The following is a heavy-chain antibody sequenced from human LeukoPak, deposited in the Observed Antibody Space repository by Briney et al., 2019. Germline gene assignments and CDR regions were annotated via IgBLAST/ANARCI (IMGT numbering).Heavy chain of an antibody. V-gene: IGHV4-39*01. CDR3: ARHLPPRPHSYCSSTSCYPWFDP. Sequence: SETLSLTCTVSGGSISISSYYWGWIRQPPGKGLEWIGSIYYSGSTYYNPSLKSRVTISVDTSKNQFSLKLSSVTAADTAVYYCARHLPPRPHSYCSSTSCYPWFDPWGQGTLVTVSS. CDR1: GGSISISSYY. CDR2: IYYSGST. J-gene: IGHJ5*02. D-gene: IGHD2-2*01.